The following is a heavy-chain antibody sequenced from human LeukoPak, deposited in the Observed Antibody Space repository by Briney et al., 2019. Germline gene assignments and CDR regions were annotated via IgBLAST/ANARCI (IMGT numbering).Heavy chain of an antibody. CDR2: VNLQGST. Sequence: PSGTLSLTCGVSGGSISNTNWWTWVRPPPGKGLEWIGEVNLQGSTNYNPPLKSRVAISVDKSENHISLKLTSVTAADTAVYYCAREGGPYRPLDYSGQGTLVTVAS. V-gene: IGHV4-4*02. J-gene: IGHJ4*02. CDR1: GGSISNTNW. CDR3: AREGGPYRPLDY.